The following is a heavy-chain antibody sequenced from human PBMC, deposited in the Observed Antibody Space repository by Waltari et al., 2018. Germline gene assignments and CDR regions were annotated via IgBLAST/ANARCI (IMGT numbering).Heavy chain of an antibody. Sequence: QPQLQESGPGLVKPSQTLSLTCTVPDGSISSGSDYWNWIRQPAGKGLEWIGRTYTSGGAFYNASLKSRVTISIDTSKNQLSLTLNSVTAADTAVYYCARDPRVWGYFDYWGQGVLVTVSS. V-gene: IGHV4-61*02. CDR2: TYTSGGA. CDR1: DGSISSGSDY. J-gene: IGHJ4*02. CDR3: ARDPRVWGYFDY. D-gene: IGHD3-16*01.